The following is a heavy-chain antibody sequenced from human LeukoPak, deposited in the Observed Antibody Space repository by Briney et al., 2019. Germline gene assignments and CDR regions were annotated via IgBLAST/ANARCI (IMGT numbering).Heavy chain of an antibody. CDR1: GFTFSSYG. Sequence: GGSLRLSCAASGFTFSSYGMTWVRQAPGKELEWISGTSGSGGSTYYANSVKGRFTISRDNSKNTLYLEMNSLRAEDTAVYYCAKNGGSQCYSHLDYWGRGSLVTVSS. V-gene: IGHV3-23*01. D-gene: IGHD2-15*01. J-gene: IGHJ4*02. CDR3: AKNGGSQCYSHLDY. CDR2: TSGSGGST.